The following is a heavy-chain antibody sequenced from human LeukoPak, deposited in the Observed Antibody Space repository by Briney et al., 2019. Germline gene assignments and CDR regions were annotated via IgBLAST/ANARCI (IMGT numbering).Heavy chain of an antibody. CDR1: GFTFSDYY. D-gene: IGHD3-9*01. CDR2: INSRGGTI. V-gene: IGHV3-11*01. J-gene: IGHJ4*02. Sequence: GGSLRLSCAASGFTFSDYYMSWIRQAPGKGLEWVSYINSRGGTIYFADSVKGRFTISRDNAKNSLYLQMNSLRAEDTAVYYCARVIRYDILTYYPASPTYYFDYWGQGTLVTVSS. CDR3: ARVIRYDILTYYPASPTYYFDY.